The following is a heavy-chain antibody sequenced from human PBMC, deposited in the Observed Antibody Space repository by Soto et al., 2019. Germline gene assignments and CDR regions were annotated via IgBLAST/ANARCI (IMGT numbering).Heavy chain of an antibody. CDR3: ARVSIIGSYSHFDY. D-gene: IGHD1-26*01. CDR1: GDSVSSNSAA. Sequence: SQTRSLTWVISGDSVSSNSAAWNWIRQSPSRGLEWLARTYYTSKWYNDYAVSVKSRITINADTSKNQFSLQLNSVTPEDTAVYYCARVSIIGSYSHFDYWGQGTLVTVSS. CDR2: TYYTSKWYN. V-gene: IGHV6-1*01. J-gene: IGHJ4*01.